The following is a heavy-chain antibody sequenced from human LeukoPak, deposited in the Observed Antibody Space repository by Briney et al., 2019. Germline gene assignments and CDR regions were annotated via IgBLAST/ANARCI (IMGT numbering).Heavy chain of an antibody. V-gene: IGHV3-23*01. J-gene: IGHJ4*02. D-gene: IGHD2-8*01. CDR3: AKWARYCTNGVCYYFDY. CDR2: ISSTGGTT. Sequence: GGSLRLSCVASGFTFSSYGISWVRQAPGKGLEWVSAISSTGGTTYYAESVKGHFTISRDNSKNTLYLQMNSLRAEDTAVYYCAKWARYCTNGVCYYFDYWGQGTLVTVSS. CDR1: GFTFSSYG.